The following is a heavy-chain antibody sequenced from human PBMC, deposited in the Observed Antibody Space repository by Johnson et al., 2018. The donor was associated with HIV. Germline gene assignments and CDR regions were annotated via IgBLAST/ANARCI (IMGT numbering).Heavy chain of an antibody. Sequence: QEQLVESGGDVVQPGGSLRLSCAASGFTFSNYGFHWVRQAPGKGLEWVAFIQYDGSNKYYADSVKGRFTISRDNSKNTLYLQMNSLRAEDTAVYYCAREGVAVRYIDDDFDIWGQGTMVTVSS. CDR1: GFTFSNYG. CDR2: IQYDGSNK. J-gene: IGHJ3*02. V-gene: IGHV3-30*02. CDR3: AREGVAVRYIDDDFDI. D-gene: IGHD3-9*01.